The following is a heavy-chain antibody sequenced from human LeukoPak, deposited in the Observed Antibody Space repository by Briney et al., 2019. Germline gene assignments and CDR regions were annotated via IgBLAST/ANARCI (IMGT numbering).Heavy chain of an antibody. CDR2: INPSGGST. D-gene: IGHD6-19*01. CDR1: GYTFTSYY. V-gene: IGHV1-46*01. Sequence: ASVKVSCKASGYTFTSYYMHWVRQAPGQGLEWMGIINPSGGSTSYAQKFQGRVTMTRDTSTSTVYMELSSMRSEDTAVYYCARDRDSSGWTNWFDPWGQGTLVTVSS. CDR3: ARDRDSSGWTNWFDP. J-gene: IGHJ5*02.